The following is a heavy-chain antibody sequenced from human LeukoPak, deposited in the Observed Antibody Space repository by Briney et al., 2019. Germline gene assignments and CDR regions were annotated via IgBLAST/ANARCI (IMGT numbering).Heavy chain of an antibody. V-gene: IGHV4-59*08. Sequence: SETLSLTCTVSGGSISSYYWSWIRQPPGKGLEWIGYIYYSGSTNYNPSLKSRVTISVDTSKNQFSLKLSSVTAADTAVYYCARHGYCGGDCYSEFDYWGQGTLVTVSS. D-gene: IGHD2-21*02. J-gene: IGHJ4*02. CDR2: IYYSGST. CDR3: ARHGYCGGDCYSEFDY. CDR1: GGSISSYY.